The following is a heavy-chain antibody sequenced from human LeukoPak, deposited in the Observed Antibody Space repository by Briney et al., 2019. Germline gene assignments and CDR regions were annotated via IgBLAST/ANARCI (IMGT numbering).Heavy chain of an antibody. CDR2: ISYDGSNK. J-gene: IGHJ4*02. CDR1: GFTFSSYG. CDR3: AKGGRWLQLPLLDY. Sequence: GRSLRLSCAASGFTFSSYGMHWVRQAPGKGLEWVAVISYDGSNKYYADSVKGRFTISRDNSKNTLYLQMNSLRAEDTAVYYCAKGGRWLQLPLLDYWGQGTLVTVYS. D-gene: IGHD5-12*01. V-gene: IGHV3-30*18.